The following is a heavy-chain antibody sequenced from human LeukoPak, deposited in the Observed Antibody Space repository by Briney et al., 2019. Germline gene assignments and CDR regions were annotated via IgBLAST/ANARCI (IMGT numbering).Heavy chain of an antibody. CDR1: GGSFSGYY. V-gene: IGHV4-34*01. D-gene: IGHD5-18*01. CDR2: INHSGST. J-gene: IGHJ4*02. CDR3: ARTWKYSYGYDY. Sequence: SETPSLTCAVYGGSFSGYYWSWIRQPPGKGLEWIGEINHSGSTNYNPSLKSRVTISVDTSKNQFSLKLSSVTAADTAVYYCARTWKYSYGYDYWGQGTLVTVSS.